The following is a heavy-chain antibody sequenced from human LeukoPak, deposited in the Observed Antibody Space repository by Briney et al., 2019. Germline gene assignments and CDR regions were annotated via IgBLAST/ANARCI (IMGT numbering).Heavy chain of an antibody. J-gene: IGHJ4*02. CDR1: GFRFSSYT. Sequence: GGSLRLSCVASGFRFSSYTMNWVRQAPGKGLEWVSSISSSSSYIYYADSVKGRFTISRDNSKNTLYLQMNSLRAEDTAVYYCAKAELGVDTFFDYWGQGTLVTVSS. CDR2: ISSSSSYI. CDR3: AKAELGVDTFFDY. V-gene: IGHV3-21*04. D-gene: IGHD3-3*01.